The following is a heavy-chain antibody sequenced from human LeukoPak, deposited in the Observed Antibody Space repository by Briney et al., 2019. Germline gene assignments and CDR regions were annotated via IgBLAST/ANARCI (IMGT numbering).Heavy chain of an antibody. CDR3: ARSSGYQVSPGY. CDR2: ISSSGSSI. Sequence: GGSLRLSCAASGFTFSSYSMNWVRQAPGKGLEWVSYISSSGSSIFYADSVKGRFTISRDNGKNSLYLQMNSLRDDDTAVYYCARSSGYQVSPGYWGQGTLVTVSS. CDR1: GFTFSSYS. V-gene: IGHV3-48*02. D-gene: IGHD2-2*01. J-gene: IGHJ4*02.